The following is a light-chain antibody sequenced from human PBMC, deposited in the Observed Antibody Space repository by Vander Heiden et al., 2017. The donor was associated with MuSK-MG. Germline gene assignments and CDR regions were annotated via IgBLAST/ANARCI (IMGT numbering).Light chain of an antibody. V-gene: IGKV1-39*01. J-gene: IGKJ3*01. CDR2: ATS. CDR3: QQRYSTIFT. Sequence: DIQMTQSPSSLSASVGDRVTITCRASQSISSYLNWYQQKPGKAPKLLIYATSSLQSGVPSRFSGSGSGTDFTLTISSRQPEDFATYYCQQRYSTIFTLVKGTKVYIK. CDR1: QSISSY.